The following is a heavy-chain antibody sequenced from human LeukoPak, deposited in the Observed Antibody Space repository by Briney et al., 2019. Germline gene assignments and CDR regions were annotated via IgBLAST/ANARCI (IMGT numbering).Heavy chain of an antibody. V-gene: IGHV6-1*01. CDR1: GDGVSSYSAG. Sequence: SQTLSLTCAISGDGVSSYSAGWNWITQSPSRGLEWLGRTYYRSKWYNEYALSVRSRITISPDTSKNQVSLQLNSVTPDDTAFYYCGRDIGAAIGHWGQGTLVTVSS. CDR3: GRDIGAAIGH. J-gene: IGHJ4*02. CDR2: TYYRSKWYN. D-gene: IGHD6-13*01.